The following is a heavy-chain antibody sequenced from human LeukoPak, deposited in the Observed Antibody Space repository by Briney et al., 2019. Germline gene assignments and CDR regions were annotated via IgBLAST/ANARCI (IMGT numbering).Heavy chain of an antibody. CDR2: INHSGSA. V-gene: IGHV4-34*01. D-gene: IGHD3-22*01. CDR1: GGPFSGYY. J-gene: IGHJ4*02. CDR3: ARARGDYYDSSGYYSAFDY. Sequence: PSETLSLTCAVYGGPFSGYYWSWIREPPGKGLEWIGEINHSGSANYNPSLKSRVTISVDMSKNQFSLKLSSVTAADTAVYYCARARGDYYDSSGYYSAFDYWGQGTLVTVSS.